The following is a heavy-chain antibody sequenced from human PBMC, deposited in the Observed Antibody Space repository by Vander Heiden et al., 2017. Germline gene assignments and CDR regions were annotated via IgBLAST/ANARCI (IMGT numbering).Heavy chain of an antibody. V-gene: IGHV3-23*01. CDR3: AKDVGGYSYGEGGFDY. CDR1: GFTFSSYA. J-gene: IGHJ4*02. D-gene: IGHD5-18*01. Sequence: EVQLLESGGGLVQPGGSLRLSCAASGFTFSSYAMSWVRQAPGKGLEWVSAIIGIGRSTYYADSVKGRFTISRDNSKNTLYLQMNSLRAEDTAVYYCAKDVGGYSYGEGGFDYWGQGTLVTVSS. CDR2: IIGIGRST.